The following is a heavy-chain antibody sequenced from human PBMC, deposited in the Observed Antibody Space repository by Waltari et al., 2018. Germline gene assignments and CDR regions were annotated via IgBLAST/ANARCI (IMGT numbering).Heavy chain of an antibody. CDR1: GYTFTDYY. D-gene: IGHD2-21*01. Sequence: EVQLAQSGAEVKKPGATVKISCKVSGYTFTDYYMQWVQQAPGKGRVCIGRVDAEDGETRDAEKFQVRVTRTASTSTDTAYMELSSLGSEATALYYCATGSVVVISRYMDVWGKGTTVTVSS. CDR3: ATGSVVVISRYMDV. J-gene: IGHJ6*03. CDR2: VDAEDGET. V-gene: IGHV1-69-2*01.